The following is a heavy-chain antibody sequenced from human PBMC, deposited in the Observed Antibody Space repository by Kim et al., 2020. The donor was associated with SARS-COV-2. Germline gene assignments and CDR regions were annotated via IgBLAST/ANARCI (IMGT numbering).Heavy chain of an antibody. V-gene: IGHV3-13*01. J-gene: IGHJ6*02. Sequence: YHGSVKGRFTISRENAKHPLYLQMNSLRAGDTAVYYCARERSWRGDGMDVWGQGTTVTVSS. CDR3: ARERSWRGDGMDV. D-gene: IGHD6-13*01.